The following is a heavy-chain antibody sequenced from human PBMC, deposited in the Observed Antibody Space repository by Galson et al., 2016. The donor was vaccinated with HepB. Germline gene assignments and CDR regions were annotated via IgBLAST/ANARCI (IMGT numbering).Heavy chain of an antibody. CDR3: AREHVRSAFDL. CDR1: GFTFSRSG. V-gene: IGHV3-48*02. J-gene: IGHJ3*01. CDR2: ISSSVSTI. Sequence: SLRLSCAGSGFTFSRSGLNWVRQAPGKGLQWVSYISSSVSTIYYADSVKGRFTISRDNAKNSVYLQMHSLRDDDTAGYFCAREHVRSAFDLWGQGTMVTVSS.